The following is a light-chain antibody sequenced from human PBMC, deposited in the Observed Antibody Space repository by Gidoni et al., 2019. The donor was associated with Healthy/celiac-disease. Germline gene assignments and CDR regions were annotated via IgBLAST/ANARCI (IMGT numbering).Light chain of an antibody. J-gene: IGKJ4*01. CDR3: QQSCSTPRLT. CDR2: AAS. Sequence: DIQMTQSPSSLSPSVGDRVTITCRASQSISSYLNWYQQKPGKAPKLLIYAASSLQSGVPSRFSGSGSGTDFTLTISSLQPEDFATYYCQQSCSTPRLTFGGGTKVEIK. CDR1: QSISSY. V-gene: IGKV1-39*01.